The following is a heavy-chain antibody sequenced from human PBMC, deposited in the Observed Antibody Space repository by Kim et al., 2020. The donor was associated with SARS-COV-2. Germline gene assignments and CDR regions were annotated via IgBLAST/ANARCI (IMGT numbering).Heavy chain of an antibody. V-gene: IGHV3-23*01. J-gene: IGHJ4*02. CDR3: AKGAGAPFFFDY. Sequence: GGSLRLSCAASGFTFSSYAMSWVRQAPGKGLEWVSSISGNGCSTYYADSVKGRFTISRDNSKNTLFLQMNNLRAEDTAVYYCAKGAGAPFFFDYWGQGTLVTVSS. CDR1: GFTFSSYA. CDR2: ISGNGCST. D-gene: IGHD6-19*01.